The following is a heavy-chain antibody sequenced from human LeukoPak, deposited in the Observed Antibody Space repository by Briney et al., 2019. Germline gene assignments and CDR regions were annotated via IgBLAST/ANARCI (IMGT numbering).Heavy chain of an antibody. J-gene: IGHJ4*02. V-gene: IGHV4-39*07. CDR2: IYYSGST. CDR3: ARQIVGATTDYYFDY. D-gene: IGHD1-26*01. CDR1: GGSISSSSYY. Sequence: KPSETLSLTCTVSGGSISSSSYYWGWIRQPPGKGLEWIGSIYYSGSTYYNPSLKSRVTISVDTSKNQFSLKLSSVTAADTAVYYCARQIVGATTDYYFDYWGQGTLVTVSS.